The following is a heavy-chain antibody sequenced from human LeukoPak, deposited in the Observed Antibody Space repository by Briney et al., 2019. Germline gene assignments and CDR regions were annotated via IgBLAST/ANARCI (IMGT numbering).Heavy chain of an antibody. D-gene: IGHD5-24*01. CDR1: GFTFKNYA. J-gene: IGHJ4*02. CDR2: ITGTT. Sequence: VGSLRLSCAASGFTFKNYAMSWVRQAPGKGLEWVSTITGTTYYADSVKGRFTISRDNSKNTLYLQMNSLTAEDTAVFYCAKVDYTYNFDYWGQGTLVTVSS. V-gene: IGHV3-23*01. CDR3: AKVDYTYNFDY.